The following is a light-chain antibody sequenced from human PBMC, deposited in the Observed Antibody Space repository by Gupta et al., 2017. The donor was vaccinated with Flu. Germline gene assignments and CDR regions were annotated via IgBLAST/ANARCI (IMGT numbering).Light chain of an antibody. J-gene: IGLJ2*01. CDR2: NNN. V-gene: IGLV1-44*01. CDR3: AAWDANLNALL. CDR1: SSNIGSNT. Sequence: QSVLTQPPSASGTPGQRVIVSCSGSSSNIGSNTVNWYQQFPGTAPKLLMYNNNQRPSGVPARFSGSKSGASATLAISWLRADDEADYYCAAWDANLNALLFGGGTKVTVL.